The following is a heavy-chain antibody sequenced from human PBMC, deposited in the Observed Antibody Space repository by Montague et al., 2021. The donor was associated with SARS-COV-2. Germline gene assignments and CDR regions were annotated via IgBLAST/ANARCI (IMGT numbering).Heavy chain of an antibody. J-gene: IGHJ6*02. CDR1: GGSISSSSYY. CDR3: AIEVGAMVYYYGMDV. CDR2: IYYNGST. D-gene: IGHD1-26*01. Sequence: SETLSLTCTVSGGSISSSSYYWGWIRQPPGKGLEWIGSIYYNGSTYYNPSLKSRVTISVDTSKNQFSLKLSSVTAADTAVYYCAIEVGAMVYYYGMDVWGQGTTVTVSS. V-gene: IGHV4-39*01.